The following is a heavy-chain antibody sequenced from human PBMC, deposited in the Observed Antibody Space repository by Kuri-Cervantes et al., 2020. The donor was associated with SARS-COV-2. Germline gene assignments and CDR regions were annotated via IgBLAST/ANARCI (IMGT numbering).Heavy chain of an antibody. CDR1: GGSISSYY. J-gene: IGHJ3*02. CDR2: IYYSGGT. Sequence: SETLSLTCTVSGGSISSYYSSWSRPPPGKGLGWNGYIYYSGGTNYNPSLKSRVTISVDTSKNQFSLKLSSVTAADTAVYYCAREGITIFGVASPAFDIWGQGTLVTVSS. D-gene: IGHD3-3*01. CDR3: AREGITIFGVASPAFDI. V-gene: IGHV4-59*01.